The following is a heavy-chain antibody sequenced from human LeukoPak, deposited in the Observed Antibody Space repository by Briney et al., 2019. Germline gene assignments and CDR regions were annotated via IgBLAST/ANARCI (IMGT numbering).Heavy chain of an antibody. CDR3: ARDTGQSRYYYGMDV. CDR2: IIPILGIA. Sequence: ASVKVSCKASGGTISSYSISWVRQAPGQGLEWMGRIIPILGIANYAQKFQGRVTITADKSTSTAYMVLSSLRSEDTAVYYCARDTGQSRYYYGMDVWGQGTTVTVSS. V-gene: IGHV1-69*04. CDR1: GGTISSYS. J-gene: IGHJ6*02. D-gene: IGHD1-1*01.